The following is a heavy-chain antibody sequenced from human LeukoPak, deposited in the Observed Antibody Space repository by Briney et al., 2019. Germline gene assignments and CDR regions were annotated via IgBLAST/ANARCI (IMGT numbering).Heavy chain of an antibody. CDR1: GFTFSSDA. D-gene: IGHD4-17*01. J-gene: IGHJ4*02. CDR2: ISGSGGSI. V-gene: IGHV3-23*01. Sequence: PGGSLRLSCVASGFTFSSDAMSWVRQAPGKGLEWVSTISGSGGSIYNTDSVKGRFTISRDNSKNTLYLQMNSLRAEDTAVYYCAKERVTVTTDYFDHWGQGALVTVSS. CDR3: AKERVTVTTDYFDH.